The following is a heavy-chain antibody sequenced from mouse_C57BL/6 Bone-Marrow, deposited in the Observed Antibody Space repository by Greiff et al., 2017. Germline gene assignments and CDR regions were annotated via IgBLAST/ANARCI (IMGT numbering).Heavy chain of an antibody. J-gene: IGHJ3*01. Sequence: EVMLVESGGGLVKPGGSLKLSCAASGFTFSDYGMHWVRQAPEKGLEWVAYISSGSSTIYYADTVKGRFTISRDNAKNTLFLQITSLRSEDTAMYYCASTPWFAYWGQGTLVTVSA. CDR2: ISSGSSTI. CDR1: GFTFSDYG. CDR3: ASTPWFAY. V-gene: IGHV5-17*01.